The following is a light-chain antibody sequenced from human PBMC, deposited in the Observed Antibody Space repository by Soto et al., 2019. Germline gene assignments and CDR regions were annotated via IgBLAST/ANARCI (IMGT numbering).Light chain of an antibody. J-gene: IGKJ5*01. Sequence: ETVLTQYPGTLYFSPGERATLSCRASQSVGNSHVAWYQQRRGLPPRLLIYGASNRATGIPDRFSGSGSGADFTLTISRLEPEDFAVYFCHQYGNSPPGTFGQGTRLEIK. CDR2: GAS. V-gene: IGKV3-20*01. CDR3: HQYGNSPPGT. CDR1: QSVGNSH.